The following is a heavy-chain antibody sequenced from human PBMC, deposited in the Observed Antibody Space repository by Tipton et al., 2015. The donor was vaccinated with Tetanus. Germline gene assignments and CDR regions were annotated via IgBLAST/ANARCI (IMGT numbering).Heavy chain of an antibody. CDR3: ARVVPAAMGNWFDP. V-gene: IGHV4-30-2*01. J-gene: IGHJ5*02. CDR2: IYRSGST. CDR1: GVSISSGGYS. D-gene: IGHD2-2*01. Sequence: TLSLTCAVSGVSISSGGYSWTWIRQPPGKGLDWIGYIYRSGSTYYNPSLKSRVTISVDRSKNQFSLKLSSVTAADTAMYYCARVVPAAMGNWFDPWGRGTLVTVSS.